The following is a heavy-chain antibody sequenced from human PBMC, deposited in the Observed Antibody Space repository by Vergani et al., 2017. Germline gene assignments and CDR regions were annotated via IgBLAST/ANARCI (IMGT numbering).Heavy chain of an antibody. CDR2: ISSSSSYI. D-gene: IGHD3-16*02. V-gene: IGHV3-21*01. CDR3: ASDLGELSSLFDY. J-gene: IGHJ4*02. CDR1: GFTFSSYS. Sequence: EVQLVESGGGLVKPGGSLRLSCAASGFTFSSYSMNWVRQAPGKGLEWVSSISSSSSYIYYADSVKGRFTISRDNAKNSLYLQMNSLRAEDTAVYYCASDLGELSSLFDYWGQGTLVTVSS.